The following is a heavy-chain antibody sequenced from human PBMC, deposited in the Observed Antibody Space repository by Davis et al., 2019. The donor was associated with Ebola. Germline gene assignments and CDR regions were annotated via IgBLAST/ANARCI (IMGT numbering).Heavy chain of an antibody. V-gene: IGHV4-61*09. CDR1: GGSISSGSYY. J-gene: IGHJ5*02. CDR2: IYTSGST. D-gene: IGHD6-13*01. Sequence: SETLSLTCTVSGGSISSGSYYWSWIRQPAGKGLEWIGHIYTSGSTNYNPSLKSRVTISVDTSKNQFSLKLSSVTATDTAVYCCAREPGIAAAGNPNWFDPWGQGTLVTVSS. CDR3: AREPGIAAAGNPNWFDP.